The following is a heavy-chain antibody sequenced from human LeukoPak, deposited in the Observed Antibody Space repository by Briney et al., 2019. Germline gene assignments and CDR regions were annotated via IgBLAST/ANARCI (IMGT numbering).Heavy chain of an antibody. CDR2: ISYDGSNK. CDR1: GFTFSSYG. D-gene: IGHD5-12*01. J-gene: IGHJ4*02. Sequence: GGSLRLSCAASGFTFSSYGMHWVRQAPGKGLEWVAVISYDGSNKYYADSVKGRFTISRDNSKNTLYLQMNGLRVEDTAVYYCAKDMQTWPRFPDYWGQGTLVTVSS. CDR3: AKDMQTWPRFPDY. V-gene: IGHV3-30*18.